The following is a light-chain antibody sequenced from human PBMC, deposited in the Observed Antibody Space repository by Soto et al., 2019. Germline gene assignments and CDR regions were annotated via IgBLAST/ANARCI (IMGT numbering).Light chain of an antibody. CDR2: GAS. V-gene: IGKV3-20*01. Sequence: EIVLTQSPGTLSLSPGERATLSCRASQSVSSSSYLAWYQQKPGQAPSLLIYGASSRATGIPDRFSGSGSATDFTLTISRLEPEDFAVYYCQQFESSVTFGLGTKVEIK. CDR1: QSVSSSSY. CDR3: QQFESSVT. J-gene: IGKJ1*01.